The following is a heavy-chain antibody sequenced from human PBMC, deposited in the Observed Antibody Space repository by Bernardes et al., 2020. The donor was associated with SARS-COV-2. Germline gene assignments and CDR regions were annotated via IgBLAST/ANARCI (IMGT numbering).Heavy chain of an antibody. D-gene: IGHD4-4*01. Sequence: GGSLRLSCAASGLPFSSCSMNWVRQAPGKGLEWVSYISHRGSTTHYADSVKGRFTISRDNAKNSLYLQMNSLRAEDTAVYYCASVEMTTNLGALDIWGQGTTVTVSS. V-gene: IGHV3-48*04. CDR3: ASVEMTTNLGALDI. CDR2: ISHRGSTT. J-gene: IGHJ3*02. CDR1: GLPFSSCS.